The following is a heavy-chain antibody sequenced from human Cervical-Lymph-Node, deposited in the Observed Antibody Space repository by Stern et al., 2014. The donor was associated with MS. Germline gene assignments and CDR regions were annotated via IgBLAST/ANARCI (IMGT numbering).Heavy chain of an antibody. CDR3: ASCRRPGAPETFDI. V-gene: IGHV5-51*01. CDR1: GYHFTGQW. J-gene: IGHJ3*02. Sequence: LQPVKSGAEVKNPGASLKISCKGSGYHFTGQWIGWVRQMPGKGLEWIGFLHPPHSASSYIPSFPGQGTIPAATPITTAYLHWSSLKAADTGMYYCASCRRPGAPETFDIWGQGTMVTVSS. CDR2: LHPPHSAS. D-gene: IGHD1-14*01.